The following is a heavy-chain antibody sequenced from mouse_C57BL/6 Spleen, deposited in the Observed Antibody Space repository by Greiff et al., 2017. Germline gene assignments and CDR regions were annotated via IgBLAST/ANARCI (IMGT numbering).Heavy chain of an antibody. V-gene: IGHV1-55*01. CDR2: IYPGSGST. J-gene: IGHJ2*01. D-gene: IGHD3-2*02. Sequence: QVQLQQPGAELVKPGASVKMSCKASGYTFTSYWITWVKQRPGQGLEWIGDIYPGSGSTNYNEKFKSKATLTVDTSSSTAYMQLSSLTSEDSAVYYCARGSSGAVYFDYWGQGTPLTVSS. CDR1: GYTFTSYW. CDR3: ARGSSGAVYFDY.